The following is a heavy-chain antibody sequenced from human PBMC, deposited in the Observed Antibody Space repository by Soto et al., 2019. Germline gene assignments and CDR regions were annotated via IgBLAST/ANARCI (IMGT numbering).Heavy chain of an antibody. CDR2: ISSSGRNI. CDR3: GRDSSGDLWRGYTEYYYGMDV. V-gene: IGHV3-48*03. D-gene: IGHD3-3*01. J-gene: IGHJ6*02. Sequence: EVQLVESGGGLVQPGGSLRLSCAASGFTCSSYEMNWVRQAPGKGLEWVSYISSSGRNIYYADSVKGRFTISRDNAKNSLYVQMNSLRAEDTAVYYCGRDSSGDLWRGYTEYYYGMDVWGQGTTVTVSS. CDR1: GFTCSSYE.